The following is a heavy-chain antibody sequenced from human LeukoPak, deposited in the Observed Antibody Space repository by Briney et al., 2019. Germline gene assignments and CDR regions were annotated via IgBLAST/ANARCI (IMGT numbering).Heavy chain of an antibody. CDR2: INPNSGGT. J-gene: IGHJ4*02. CDR3: ARDSGGYGSGSYLFDY. Sequence: ASVKVSCKASGYTFTGYYMHWVRQAPGQGLEWMGWINPNSGGTNYAQKFQGRVTMTRDTSISTAYMELSRLRSDDTAEYYCARDSGGYGSGSYLFDYWGQGTLVTVSS. D-gene: IGHD3-10*01. CDR1: GYTFTGYY. V-gene: IGHV1-2*02.